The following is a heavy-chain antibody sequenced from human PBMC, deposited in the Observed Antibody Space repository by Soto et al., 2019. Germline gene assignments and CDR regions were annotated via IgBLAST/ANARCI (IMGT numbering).Heavy chain of an antibody. CDR3: GRTPDYRVDYRLVACYFDF. Sequence: QITLKESGPTLVKPTQTLTMTCYFTGFSLTTNSEDVAWIPPPPGKALDFLALQSWDDDRRYSPSLKTRLSITKDTSENHVVVNLTNIDPSNTAPYFCGRTPDYRVDYRLVACYFDFWAAGTL. V-gene: IGHV2-5*02. D-gene: IGHD6-19*01. CDR1: GFSLTTNSED. CDR2: QSWDDDR. J-gene: IGHJ2*01.